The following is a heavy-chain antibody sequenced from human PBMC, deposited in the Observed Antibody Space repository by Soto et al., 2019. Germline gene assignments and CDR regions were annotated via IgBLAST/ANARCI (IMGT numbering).Heavy chain of an antibody. CDR1: GFTFDDCA. Sequence: PGGSLRLSCAASGFTFDDCAMHWVRQAPGKGLEWVSGINWNSDTIGYADSVKGRFTVSRDNAKGSLLLQMSSLRAEDTAVYFCAMSNSNDLYYHFESWGQGTPVTVSS. CDR3: AMSNSNDLYYHFES. V-gene: IGHV3-9*01. J-gene: IGHJ4*02. D-gene: IGHD3-22*01. CDR2: INWNSDTI.